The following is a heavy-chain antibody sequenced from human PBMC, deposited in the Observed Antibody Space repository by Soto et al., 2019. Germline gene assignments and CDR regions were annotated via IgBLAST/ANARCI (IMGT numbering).Heavy chain of an antibody. CDR2: ITSKTGDQ. D-gene: IGHD3-22*01. Sequence: EARLVESGGGLVKPGGSLRLSCAASGFTFNKSSMNWVSQAPGKGLEWVSSITSKTGDQYYADLVKGRFIISRDNTKNSLSLQVTSLRDEDTAVYYCARDLMPNDRGLGDLAYWGQGTLVTVSS. CDR1: GFTFNKSS. J-gene: IGHJ4*02. V-gene: IGHV3-21*06. CDR3: ARDLMPNDRGLGDLAY.